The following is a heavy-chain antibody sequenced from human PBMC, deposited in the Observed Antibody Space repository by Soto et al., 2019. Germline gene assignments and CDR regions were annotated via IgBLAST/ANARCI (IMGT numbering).Heavy chain of an antibody. J-gene: IGHJ6*02. D-gene: IGHD3-16*01. V-gene: IGHV3-9*01. Sequence: GGSLRLSCAASGFTFDDYAMHWVRQVPGKGMELVSGINWNSGSIGYGDSVKGRFAISRDNAKNSLHLQMNSLSAEDTAFYYCVKASTYPLDGVDVWGQGTTVTVSS. CDR3: VKASTYPLDGVDV. CDR1: GFTFDDYA. CDR2: INWNSGSI.